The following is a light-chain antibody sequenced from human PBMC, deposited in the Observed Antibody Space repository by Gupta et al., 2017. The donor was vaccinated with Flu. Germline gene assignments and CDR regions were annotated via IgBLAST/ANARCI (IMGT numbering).Light chain of an antibody. Sequence: QSVLTQPPSASGTPGQRVTISCSGSSSKIGSNTVNWYQQLPGTAPKLLIYSNNQQPSGVPDRFSGSKSGTSASLAISGLQSEDEADYYCAAWDDSLNLVFGVVTKLTVL. CDR1: SSKIGSNT. CDR2: SNN. CDR3: AAWDDSLNLV. V-gene: IGLV1-44*01. J-gene: IGLJ2*01.